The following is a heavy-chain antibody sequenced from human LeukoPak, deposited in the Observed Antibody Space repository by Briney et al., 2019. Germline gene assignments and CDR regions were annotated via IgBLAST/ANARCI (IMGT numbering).Heavy chain of an antibody. CDR2: INHSGST. D-gene: IGHD6-13*01. J-gene: IGHJ4*02. CDR3: ARQKLGIAAAGNFDY. Sequence: PSETLSLTCAVYGGSFSGYYWSWIRQPPGKGLEWIGEINHSGSTNYNPSLESRVTISVDTSKNQFSLKLSSVTAADTAVYYCARQKLGIAAAGNFDYWGQGTLVTVSS. V-gene: IGHV4-34*01. CDR1: GGSFSGYY.